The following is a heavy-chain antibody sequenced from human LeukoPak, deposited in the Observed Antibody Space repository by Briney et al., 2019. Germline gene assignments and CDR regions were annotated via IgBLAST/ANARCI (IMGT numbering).Heavy chain of an antibody. V-gene: IGHV3-23*01. CDR2: ISGSGGST. J-gene: IGHJ4*02. Sequence: GASLRLSCAASGFTFSSYAMSWVRQAPGKGLEWVSAISGSGGSTYYADSVKGRFTISRDNSKNTLYLQMNSLRAEDTAVYYCAKDRLVVVTAIAGYFDYWGQGTLVTVSS. CDR3: AKDRLVVVTAIAGYFDY. CDR1: GFTFSSYA. D-gene: IGHD2-21*02.